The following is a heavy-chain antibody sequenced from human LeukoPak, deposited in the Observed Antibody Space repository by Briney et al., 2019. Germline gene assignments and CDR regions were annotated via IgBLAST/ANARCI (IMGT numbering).Heavy chain of an antibody. V-gene: IGHV7-4-1*02. J-gene: IGHJ3*02. Sequence: ASVKVSCKASGYTFGSYGISWVRQAPGQGLEWMGWINTNTGNPTYAQGFTGRFVFSLDTSVSTAYLQISSLKAEDTAVYYCARRYCSGGSCYSDAFDIWGQGTMVTVSS. CDR3: ARRYCSGGSCYSDAFDI. D-gene: IGHD2-15*01. CDR1: GYTFGSYG. CDR2: INTNTGNP.